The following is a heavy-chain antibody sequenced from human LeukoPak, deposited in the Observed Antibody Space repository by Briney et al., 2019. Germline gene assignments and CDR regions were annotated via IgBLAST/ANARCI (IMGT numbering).Heavy chain of an antibody. V-gene: IGHV4-34*01. Sequence: SETLSLTCAVYGGSFSGYYWSWIRQPPGKGLEWIGEINHSGSTNYNPSLKSRVTISVDTSKNQFSLKLSSVTAADTAVYYCARRETSTLTTDFDYWGQGTLVTVSS. D-gene: IGHD4-17*01. CDR3: ARRETSTLTTDFDY. CDR2: INHSGST. J-gene: IGHJ4*02. CDR1: GGSFSGYY.